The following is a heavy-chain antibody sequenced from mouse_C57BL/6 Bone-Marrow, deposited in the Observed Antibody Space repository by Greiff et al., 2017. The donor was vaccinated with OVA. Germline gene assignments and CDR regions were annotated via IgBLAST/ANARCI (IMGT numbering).Heavy chain of an antibody. D-gene: IGHD1-1*01. V-gene: IGHV5-6*01. J-gene: IGHJ1*03. CDR3: ARHYYGSYWYFDV. CDR1: GFTFSSYG. Sequence: DVQLVESGGDLVKPGGSLKLSCAASGFTFSSYGMSWFRQTPDKRLVWVATISSGGSYTSYPDSVKGRFTISSDNAKNTLYLQMSSLKSEDTAMYYCARHYYGSYWYFDVWGTGTTVTVSS. CDR2: ISSGGSYT.